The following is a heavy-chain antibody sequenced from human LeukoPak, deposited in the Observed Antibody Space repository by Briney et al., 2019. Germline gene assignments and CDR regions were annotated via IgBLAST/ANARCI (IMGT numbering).Heavy chain of an antibody. CDR1: GYSFTSYW. CDR2: IYPGDSDT. Sequence: GESLKISCKGSGYSFTSYWIGWVRQMPGKGLGWMGIIYPGDSDTRYSPSFQGQVTISADKSISTAYLQWSSEKAADTAMNYCARSKDIVVVPAAYEFDYWGQGTLVTVSS. CDR3: ARSKDIVVVPAAYEFDY. V-gene: IGHV5-51*01. J-gene: IGHJ4*02. D-gene: IGHD2-2*01.